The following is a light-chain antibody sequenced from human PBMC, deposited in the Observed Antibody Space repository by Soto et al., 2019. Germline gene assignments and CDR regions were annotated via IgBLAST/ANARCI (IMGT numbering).Light chain of an antibody. CDR1: QGISTY. Sequence: DIQLTQSPSFLSASVGDRVTITCRASQGISTYLAWYLQRPGKAPKLLIYGASTLQSGVPSRFSGSGSGTEFTLTISSLQPEDFATYYCQQYYSYPPTFGQGTKVEIK. CDR2: GAS. V-gene: IGKV1-9*01. J-gene: IGKJ1*01. CDR3: QQYYSYPPT.